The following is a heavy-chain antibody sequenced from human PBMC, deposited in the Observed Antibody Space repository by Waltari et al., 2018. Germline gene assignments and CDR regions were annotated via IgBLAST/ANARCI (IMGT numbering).Heavy chain of an antibody. J-gene: IGHJ4*02. V-gene: IGHV3-7*01. CDR3: VGWNDPINS. D-gene: IGHD1-1*01. CDR1: GFTISRFW. CDR2: IGPDGSDK. Sequence: EAQLVQSGGGLVQPGGSLTLSCAASGFTISRFWMTWIRQAPGQGRQWGANIGPDGSDKYYVDSVKGRFTISRDNAENSLLLQMSSLRVEDTALYYCVGWNDPINSWGQGTLVAVSS.